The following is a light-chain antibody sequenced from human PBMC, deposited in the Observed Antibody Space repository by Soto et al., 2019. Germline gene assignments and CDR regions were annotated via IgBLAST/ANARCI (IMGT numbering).Light chain of an antibody. J-gene: IGKJ1*01. CDR1: QSLLHLNGYNS. CDR3: MQALQTPWT. V-gene: IGKV2-28*01. CDR2: LGS. Sequence: EIVMTQSPLSLPVTPGEPASISCRSSQSLLHLNGYNSLDWYLQKPEQSPQLLIYLGSNRASGVPDRFSGSGSGTNFTLKISRVEAEDVGVYYCMQALQTPWTFGQGTKVDI.